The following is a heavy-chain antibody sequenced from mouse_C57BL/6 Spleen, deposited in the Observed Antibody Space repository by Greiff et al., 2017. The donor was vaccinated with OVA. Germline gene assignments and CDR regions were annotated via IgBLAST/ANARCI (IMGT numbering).Heavy chain of an antibody. V-gene: IGHV5-4*01. J-gene: IGHJ2*01. D-gene: IGHD4-1*01. Sequence: EVQLQESGGGLVKPGGSLKLSCAASGFTFSSYAMSWVRQTPEKRLEWVATISDGGSYTYYPDNVKGRFTISRDNAKNNLYLQMSHLESEDTAMYYCARDRGTVSYFDYWGKGTTLTVSA. CDR1: GFTFSSYA. CDR3: ARDRGTVSYFDY. CDR2: ISDGGSYT.